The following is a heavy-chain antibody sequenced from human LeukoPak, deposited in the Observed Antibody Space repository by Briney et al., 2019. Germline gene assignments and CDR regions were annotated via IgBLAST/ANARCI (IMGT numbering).Heavy chain of an antibody. CDR1: GGSISSYY. CDR3: AAEGIPTDRLPAY. CDR2: IYYSGST. J-gene: IGHJ4*02. Sequence: SETLSLTCTVSGGSISSYYWSWIRQPPGKGLEWIGYIYYSGSTNYNPSLKSRVTISVDTSKNQFSLKLSSVTAADTAVYYCAAEGIPTDRLPAYWGQGTLVTVSS. D-gene: IGHD4-17*01. V-gene: IGHV4-59*01.